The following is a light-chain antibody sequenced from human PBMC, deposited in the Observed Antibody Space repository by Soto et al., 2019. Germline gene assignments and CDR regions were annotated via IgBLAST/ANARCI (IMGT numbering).Light chain of an antibody. CDR2: DAS. CDR3: QQYNSYTLT. J-gene: IGKJ4*01. V-gene: IGKV1-5*01. Sequence: DILMTQSPSTLSASVGDRVTITCRASQSISSWLAWYQQKPGKAPKLLIYDASSLESGVPSRFSGSGSGTESILTISSLQPDDFATYYCQQYNSYTLTFGRKTKVEIK. CDR1: QSISSW.